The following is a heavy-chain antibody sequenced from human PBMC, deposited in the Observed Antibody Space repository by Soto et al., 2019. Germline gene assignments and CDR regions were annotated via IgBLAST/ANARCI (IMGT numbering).Heavy chain of an antibody. Sequence: QVHLQESGPGLVKPSQTLSLNCTVSGGSVSSGDYYWTWIRQHPGKGHEWIGYISYTGSTYYNPPLESRVSISVDTSRTHFSLRLNSVTAADTAVYYCATTGGYGTPGDYWGQGTLVTVSS. CDR3: ATTGGYGTPGDY. CDR1: GGSVSSGDYY. CDR2: ISYTGST. D-gene: IGHD5-12*01. V-gene: IGHV4-31*03. J-gene: IGHJ4*02.